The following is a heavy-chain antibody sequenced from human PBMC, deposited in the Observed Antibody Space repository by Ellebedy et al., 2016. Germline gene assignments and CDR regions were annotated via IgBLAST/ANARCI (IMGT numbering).Heavy chain of an antibody. CDR1: GFSVSSNY. V-gene: IGHV3-66*01. CDR2: IYAGGST. CDR3: AGDSRGITAAGTSLHY. Sequence: GESLKISCVVSGFSVSSNYLSWVRQAPGKGLEWVSVIYAGGSTFYADSVKGRFTISRDNSKNTLYLQMNSLRAEDTAVYYCAGDSRGITAAGTSLHYWGQGTLVTVSS. J-gene: IGHJ4*02. D-gene: IGHD6-13*01.